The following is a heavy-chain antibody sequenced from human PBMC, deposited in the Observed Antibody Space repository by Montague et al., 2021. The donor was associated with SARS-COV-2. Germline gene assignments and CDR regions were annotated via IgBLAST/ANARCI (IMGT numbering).Heavy chain of an antibody. Sequence: SLRLSCAASGFTFSSYGMHWVRQAPGKGLEWVAVIWYDGSNKYYADSVKGRFTISRDNSKNTLYLQMNSLRAEDTAVYYWAKPFYDYIWGSYRQTCYFDYWGQGTLVTVSS. CDR1: GFTFSSYG. CDR2: IWYDGSNK. CDR3: AKPFYDYIWGSYRQTCYFDY. D-gene: IGHD3-16*02. J-gene: IGHJ4*02. V-gene: IGHV3-33*06.